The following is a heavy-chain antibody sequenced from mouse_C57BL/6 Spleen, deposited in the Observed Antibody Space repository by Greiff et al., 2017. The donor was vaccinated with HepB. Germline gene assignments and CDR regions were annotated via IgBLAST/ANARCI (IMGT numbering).Heavy chain of an antibody. J-gene: IGHJ1*03. CDR3: ARDYYYGSSYGYVDV. CDR1: GYSFTSYY. V-gene: IGHV1-66*01. CDR2: IYPGSGNT. Sequence: QVQLQQSGPELVKPGASVKISCKASGYSFTSYYIHWVKQRPGQGLEWIGWIYPGSGNTKYNEKFKGKATLTADTSSSTAYMQLSSLTSEDSAVYYCARDYYYGSSYGYVDVWGTGTTVTVSS. D-gene: IGHD1-1*01.